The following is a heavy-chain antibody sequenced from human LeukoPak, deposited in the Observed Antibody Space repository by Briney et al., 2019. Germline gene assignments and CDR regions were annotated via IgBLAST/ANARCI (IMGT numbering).Heavy chain of an antibody. J-gene: IGHJ4*02. V-gene: IGHV3-48*04. D-gene: IGHD3-16*01. CDR3: GGGVGGGDFDY. CDR2: ISSSSSTI. Sequence: PGGSLRLSCAASRFTFNSYSMNWVRQAPGKGLEWVSSISSSSSTIYYADSVKGRFTISRDNGKNSLYLQMNSLRVEDTAVYYWGGGVGGGDFDYWGQGTLVTVSS. CDR1: RFTFNSYS.